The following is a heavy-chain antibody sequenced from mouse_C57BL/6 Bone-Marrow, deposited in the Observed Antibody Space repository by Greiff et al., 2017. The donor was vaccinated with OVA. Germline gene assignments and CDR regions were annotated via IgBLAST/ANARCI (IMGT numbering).Heavy chain of an antibody. CDR1: GFTFSDYG. J-gene: IGHJ1*03. V-gene: IGHV5-17*01. CDR2: ISSGSSTI. CDR3: ARINYWYFDV. Sequence: EVQVVESGGGLVKPGGSLKLSCAASGFTFSDYGMHWVRQAPEKGLEWVAYISSGSSTIYYADTVKGRFTISRDNAKNTLFLQMTSLRSEDTAMHYCARINYWYFDVWGTGTTVTVSS.